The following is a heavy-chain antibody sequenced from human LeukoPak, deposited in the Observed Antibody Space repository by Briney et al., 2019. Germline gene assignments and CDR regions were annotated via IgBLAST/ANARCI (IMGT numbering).Heavy chain of an antibody. D-gene: IGHD3-9*01. J-gene: IGHJ4*02. CDR1: GGSISSYY. CDR2: IYYSGST. Sequence: SETLSLTCTVSGGSISSYYWSWFRQPPGKGLEWIGYIYYSGSTNYNPSLKSRVTISVDTSKNQFSLKLSSVTAADTAVYYCAREYYDILTGYRFDYWGQGTLVTVSS. V-gene: IGHV4-59*01. CDR3: AREYYDILTGYRFDY.